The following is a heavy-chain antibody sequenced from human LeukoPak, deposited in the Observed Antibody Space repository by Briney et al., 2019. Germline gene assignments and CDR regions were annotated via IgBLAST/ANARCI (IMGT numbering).Heavy chain of an antibody. D-gene: IGHD3-10*01. V-gene: IGHV3-7*01. Sequence: GGSLRLSCAASGFTFSSYWMSWVRQAPGKGLEWVANIKQDGSEKYYVDSVKGRFTISRDNAKNSLYLQMNSLRAEDTAVYYCARDLGWFGESHYYYYYYGTDVWGQGTTVTVSS. J-gene: IGHJ6*02. CDR1: GFTFSSYW. CDR3: ARDLGWFGESHYYYYYYGTDV. CDR2: IKQDGSEK.